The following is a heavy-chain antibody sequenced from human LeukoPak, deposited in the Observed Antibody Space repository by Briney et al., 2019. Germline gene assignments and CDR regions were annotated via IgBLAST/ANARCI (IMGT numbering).Heavy chain of an antibody. Sequence: GGSLRLSRAGSGFTFSNAWMNWVRQAPGKGREWVGRIKSKPDGGTTDYAAPVKGRFTISRDDLKSRVYLQMNSLKTEDTAVYYCSTGWYFDFWGRGTPVTVSS. J-gene: IGHJ2*01. CDR3: STGWYFDF. CDR2: IKSKPDGGTT. CDR1: GFTFSNAW. V-gene: IGHV3-15*01.